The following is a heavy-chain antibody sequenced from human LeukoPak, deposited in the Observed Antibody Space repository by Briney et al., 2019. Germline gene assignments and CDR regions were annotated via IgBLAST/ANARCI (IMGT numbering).Heavy chain of an antibody. D-gene: IGHD2-15*01. CDR2: INPNSGGT. CDR1: GYTFTGYY. V-gene: IGHV1-2*02. Sequence: GASVKVSCKASGYTFTGYYMHWVRQAPGQGLEWMGWINPNSGGTNYAQKFQGRVTMTRDTSISTAYMELSRLRSDDTAVYYCATRRHVDTNCFDYWGQGTLVTVSS. J-gene: IGHJ4*02. CDR3: ATRRHVDTNCFDY.